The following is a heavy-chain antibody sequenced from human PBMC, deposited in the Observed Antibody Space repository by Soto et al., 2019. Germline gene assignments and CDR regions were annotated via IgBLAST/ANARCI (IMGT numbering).Heavy chain of an antibody. CDR2: ISYDGSNK. V-gene: IGHV3-30-3*01. D-gene: IGHD5-12*01. CDR1: GFTFSSYA. J-gene: IGHJ4*02. CDR3: ASLNRIVARRKETTHDY. Sequence: PGGSLRLSCAASGFTFSSYAMHWVRQAPGKGLEWVAVISYDGSNKYYADSVKGRFTISRDNSKNTLYLQMNSLRAEDTAVYYCASLNRIVARRKETTHDYWGQGTLVTVSS.